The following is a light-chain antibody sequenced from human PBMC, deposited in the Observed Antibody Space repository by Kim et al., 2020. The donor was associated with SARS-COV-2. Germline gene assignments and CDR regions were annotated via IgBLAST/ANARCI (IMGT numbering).Light chain of an antibody. CDR1: SSNIGNNY. CDR3: GTWDSSLSGV. CDR2: AND. J-gene: IGLJ7*01. V-gene: IGLV1-51*01. Sequence: QSVLTQPPSVSAAPGQRVTISCSGTSSNIGNNYVSWYQQLPGTAPKLLIYANDKRSSGIPDRFSGSKSGAPATLVITGLQTGDEADYYCGTWDSSLSGVFGGGTQLTVL.